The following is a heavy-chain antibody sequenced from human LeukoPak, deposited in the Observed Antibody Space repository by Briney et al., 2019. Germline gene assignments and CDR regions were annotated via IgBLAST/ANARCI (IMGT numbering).Heavy chain of an antibody. CDR2: IYYSGST. V-gene: IGHV4-59*01. D-gene: IGHD3-10*01. J-gene: IGHJ4*02. Sequence: SETLSLTCTVSGGSMSTYYGSWIRQSPGQGLEWIGYIYYSGSTSYNPSLKSRLTISIDTSKTQFYLKLSSVTAADTAVYYCARVLYSGSWGYFDYWGQGILVTVSS. CDR3: ARVLYSGSWGYFDY. CDR1: GGSMSTYY.